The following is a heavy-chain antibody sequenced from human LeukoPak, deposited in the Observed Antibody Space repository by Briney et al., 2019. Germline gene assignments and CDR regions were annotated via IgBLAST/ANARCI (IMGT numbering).Heavy chain of an antibody. D-gene: IGHD5-24*01. V-gene: IGHV3-21*01. CDR3: ARDFTPGWLQTSTGHFDY. CDR2: ISSSSSYI. J-gene: IGHJ4*02. CDR1: GFTFSSYS. Sequence: GGSLRLSCAASGFTFSSYSMNWVRQAPGKGLEWVSSISSSSSYIYYADPVKGRFTISRDNAKNSLYLQMNSLRAEDTAVYYCARDFTPGWLQTSTGHFDYWGQGTLVTVSS.